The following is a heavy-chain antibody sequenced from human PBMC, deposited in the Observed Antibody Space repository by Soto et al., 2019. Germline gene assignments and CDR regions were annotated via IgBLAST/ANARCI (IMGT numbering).Heavy chain of an antibody. CDR2: IYYSGST. D-gene: IGHD3-22*01. V-gene: IGHV4-39*01. Sequence: SETLSLTCTVSGGSISSSSYYWGWIRQPPGKGLEWIGSIYYSGSTYYNPSLKSRVTISVDTSKNQFSLKLSSVTAADTAVYYCARHGEYYYDSSGPSTYYFDYWGQGTLVTVS. CDR3: ARHGEYYYDSSGPSTYYFDY. CDR1: GGSISSSSYY. J-gene: IGHJ4*02.